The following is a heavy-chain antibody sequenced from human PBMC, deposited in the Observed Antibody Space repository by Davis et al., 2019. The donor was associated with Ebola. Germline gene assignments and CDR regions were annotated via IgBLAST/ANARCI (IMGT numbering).Heavy chain of an antibody. CDR3: AREVGWGYDY. CDR2: ISSSSSYI. Sequence: PGGPLRLSCAASGFTFSSYSMNWVRQAPGKGLEWVSSISSSSSYIYYADSVKGRFTISRDNAKNSLYLQMNSLRAEDTAVYYCAREVGWGYDYWGQGTLVTVSS. J-gene: IGHJ4*02. D-gene: IGHD3-16*01. V-gene: IGHV3-21*01. CDR1: GFTFSSYS.